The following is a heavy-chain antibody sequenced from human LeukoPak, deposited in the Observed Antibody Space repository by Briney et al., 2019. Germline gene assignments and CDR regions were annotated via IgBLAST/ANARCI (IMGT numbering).Heavy chain of an antibody. CDR1: GGSISSYY. J-gene: IGHJ6*02. V-gene: IGHV4-59*12. CDR2: IYYSGST. D-gene: IGHD6-19*01. CDR3: ARSQWGRRRLVGGHGMDV. Sequence: SETLSLTCTVSGGSISSYYWSWIRQPPGKGLEWIGYIYYSGSTNYNPSLKSRVTMSVDTSKNQFSLKLSSVTAADTAVYYCARSQWGRRRLVGGHGMDVWGQGTTVTVSS.